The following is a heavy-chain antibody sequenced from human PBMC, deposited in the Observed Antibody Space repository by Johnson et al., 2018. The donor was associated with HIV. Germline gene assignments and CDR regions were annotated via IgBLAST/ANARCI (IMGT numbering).Heavy chain of an antibody. CDR3: AKANYYVYAFDV. Sequence: QVQLVESGGGVVQPGRSLRLSCAASGFTFSTYGMHWVRQAPGKGLEWLAVIWYDGSNKYYAASVKGRFTISRDNSKNTLYLQMNSLRAEDTAVYYCAKANYYVYAFDVWGQGTMVTVSS. V-gene: IGHV3-33*06. CDR2: IWYDGSNK. CDR1: GFTFSTYG. J-gene: IGHJ3*01. D-gene: IGHD3-10*02.